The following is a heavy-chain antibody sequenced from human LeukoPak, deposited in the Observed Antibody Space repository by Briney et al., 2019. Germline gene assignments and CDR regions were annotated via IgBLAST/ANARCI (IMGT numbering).Heavy chain of an antibody. CDR1: GYTFITYY. CDR3: ARGTGLGGDYVSN. J-gene: IGHJ4*02. D-gene: IGHD4-17*01. CDR2: INPSGGTT. Sequence: ASVKVSSKASGYTFITYYMHWVRQAPGQGLEWMGVINPSGGTTSYAQKFQARVTITRDTSTSTVYMELSSLRSEDTAVYYCARGTGLGGDYVSNWGQGTLVTVSS. V-gene: IGHV1-46*01.